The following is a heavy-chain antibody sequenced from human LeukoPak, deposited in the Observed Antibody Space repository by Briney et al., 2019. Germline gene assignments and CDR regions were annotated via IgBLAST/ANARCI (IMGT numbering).Heavy chain of an antibody. CDR1: GFTFSSYW. CDR2: INTDGSST. Sequence: HPGGSLRLSCAASGFTFSSYWMHWVRQVPGKGLLWVSRINTDGSSTISADSVRGRFSISRDNAKNTVFLQVNSLRAEDTAVYYCARSGSLATTSHDAFDVWGQGTMVAVSS. CDR3: ARSGSLATTSHDAFDV. J-gene: IGHJ3*01. V-gene: IGHV3-74*01. D-gene: IGHD1-26*01.